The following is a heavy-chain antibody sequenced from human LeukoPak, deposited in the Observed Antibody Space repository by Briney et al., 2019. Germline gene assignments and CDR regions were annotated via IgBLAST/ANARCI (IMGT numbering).Heavy chain of an antibody. CDR1: GGSISSSN. CDR2: ISSSSSTI. D-gene: IGHD3-3*01. V-gene: IGHV3-48*01. Sequence: ETLSLTCAVSGGSISSSNWWSWVRQPPGKGLEWVSYISSSSSTIYYADSVKGRFTISRDNAKNSLYLQMNSLRAEDTAVYYCARDGYYDFWSGVPYMDVWGKGTTVTVSS. CDR3: ARDGYYDFWSGVPYMDV. J-gene: IGHJ6*03.